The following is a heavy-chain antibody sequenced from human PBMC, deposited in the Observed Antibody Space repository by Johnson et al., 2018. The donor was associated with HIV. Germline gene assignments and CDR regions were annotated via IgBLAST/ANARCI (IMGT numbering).Heavy chain of an antibody. J-gene: IGHJ3*02. V-gene: IGHV3-30*04. CDR2: ISYDGSNK. Sequence: QVQLVESGGGVVQPGRSLRLSCAASGFTFSSYAMHWVRQAPGKGLEWVAVISYDGSNKYYADSVKGRFTISRDKSKNTLYLQMNSLGAEDTAVYYCAKDITRYSSSWDDAFDIWGQGTMVTVSS. D-gene: IGHD6-13*01. CDR3: AKDITRYSSSWDDAFDI. CDR1: GFTFSSYA.